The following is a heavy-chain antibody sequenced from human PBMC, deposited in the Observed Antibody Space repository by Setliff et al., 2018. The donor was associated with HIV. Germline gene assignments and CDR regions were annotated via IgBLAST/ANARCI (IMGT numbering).Heavy chain of an antibody. V-gene: IGHV1-2*02. CDR2: ISPNNGDT. CDR1: GYTFTDYF. D-gene: IGHD7-27*01. CDR3: ARQLSNSLES. Sequence: ASVKVSCKASGYTFTDYFMHWVRQAPGQGLEWMGWISPNNGDTSVPQRFRGRVTMTRDTSINTAYMELSRLRSDDTAVYYCARQLSNSLESWGQGTLVTVSS. J-gene: IGHJ4*02.